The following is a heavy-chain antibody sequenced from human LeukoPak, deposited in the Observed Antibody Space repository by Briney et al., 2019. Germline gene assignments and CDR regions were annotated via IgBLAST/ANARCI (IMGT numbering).Heavy chain of an antibody. Sequence: SETLSLTCAVYGGSFSGYYWSWIRQPPGKGLEWIGEINHSGSTNYNPSLKSRVTISVDTSKNQFSLKLSSVTAADTAVYYCARRRGIAAAGSYFDYWGQGTLVTVSS. V-gene: IGHV4-34*01. J-gene: IGHJ4*02. CDR2: INHSGST. CDR1: GGSFSGYY. CDR3: ARRRGIAAAGSYFDY. D-gene: IGHD6-13*01.